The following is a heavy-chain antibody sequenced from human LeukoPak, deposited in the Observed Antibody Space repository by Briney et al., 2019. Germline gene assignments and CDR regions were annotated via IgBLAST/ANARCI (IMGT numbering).Heavy chain of an antibody. V-gene: IGHV3-30-3*01. D-gene: IGHD6-19*01. CDR2: ISYDGSNK. Sequence: GGSLRLSCAASGFTFSSYAMHWVRQAPGKGLEWVAVISYDGSNKYYADSVKGRFTISRDHSKNTLYLQMNSLRAEDTAVYYCARVDDSSGWYYFDYWGKGTLVTVSS. J-gene: IGHJ4*02. CDR1: GFTFSSYA. CDR3: ARVDDSSGWYYFDY.